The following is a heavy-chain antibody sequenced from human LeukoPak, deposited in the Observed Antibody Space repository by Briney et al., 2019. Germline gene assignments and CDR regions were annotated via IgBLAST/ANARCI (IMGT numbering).Heavy chain of an antibody. D-gene: IGHD3-22*01. CDR1: GFTFSGSA. CDR3: TSGAYYYDSSGGY. Sequence: GGSLRLSCAASGFTFSGSAMHWVRQASGKGLEWVGRIRSKANSYATACAASVKGRFTISRDDSKNTAYLQMNSLKTEDTAVYYCTSGAYYYDSSGGYWGQGTLVTVSS. V-gene: IGHV3-73*01. CDR2: IRSKANSYAT. J-gene: IGHJ4*02.